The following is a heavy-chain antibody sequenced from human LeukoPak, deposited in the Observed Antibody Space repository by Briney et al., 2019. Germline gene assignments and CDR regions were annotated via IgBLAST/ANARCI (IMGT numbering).Heavy chain of an antibody. J-gene: IGHJ2*01. D-gene: IGHD3-3*01. CDR3: ARRGTIFGPESL. CDR1: GGSISSSSYY. CDR2: IYYSGIT. Sequence: PSETLSLTCTVSGGSISSSSYYWGWIRQPPGKGLEWIGSIYYSGITYYNPSLKSRVTISVDTFKNQFSLKLSSLTASDTALYYCARRGTIFGPESLWGRGTLVTVSS. V-gene: IGHV4-39*01.